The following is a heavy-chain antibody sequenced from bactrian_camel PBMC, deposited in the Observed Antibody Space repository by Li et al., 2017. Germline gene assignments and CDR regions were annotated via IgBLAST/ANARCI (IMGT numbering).Heavy chain of an antibody. V-gene: IGHV3S42*01. D-gene: IGHD5*01. Sequence: VQLVESGGGLVEPGGSLRLSCVASGFTFSDVTMSWVRQAAGKGLEWVSGIYSGGVVTSYSDSVKGRFTISRDNNKNTTYLRLDALKTEDTAMYYCVTGTVDGDSYNYWGQGTQVTVSS. CDR1: GFTFSDVT. CDR3: VTGTVDGDSYNY. J-gene: IGHJ4*01. CDR2: IYSGGVVT.